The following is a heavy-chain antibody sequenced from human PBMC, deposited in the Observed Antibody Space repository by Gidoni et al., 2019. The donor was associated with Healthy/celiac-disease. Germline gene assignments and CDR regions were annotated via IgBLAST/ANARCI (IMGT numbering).Heavy chain of an antibody. CDR3: ARQRGYSGYELDY. Sequence: EVQLVESGGGLVQPGGSLRLSCAASGFTFSSYDMPWVRQATGKGLAWFSAIGTAGDTYYPGSVKGRFTISRENAKNSLYLQMNSLRAGDTAVYYCARQRGYSGYELDYWGQGTLVTVSS. CDR1: GFTFSSYD. V-gene: IGHV3-13*01. CDR2: IGTAGDT. D-gene: IGHD5-12*01. J-gene: IGHJ4*02.